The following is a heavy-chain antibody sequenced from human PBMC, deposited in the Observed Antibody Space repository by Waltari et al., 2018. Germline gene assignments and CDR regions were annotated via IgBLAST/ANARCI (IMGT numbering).Heavy chain of an antibody. CDR3: ARNDIVVVPAAGDEGAFDI. CDR2: VIPIFGTA. V-gene: IGHV1-69*01. J-gene: IGHJ3*02. CDR1: GGTFSRYA. D-gene: IGHD2-2*01. Sequence: QVQLVQSGAEVKKPGSSVKVSCKASGGTFSRYAISWVLQAPGHGLEWMGGVIPIFGTANYAQKFQGRVTITADESTSTAYMELSSLRSEDTAVYYCARNDIVVVPAAGDEGAFDIWGQGTMVTVSS.